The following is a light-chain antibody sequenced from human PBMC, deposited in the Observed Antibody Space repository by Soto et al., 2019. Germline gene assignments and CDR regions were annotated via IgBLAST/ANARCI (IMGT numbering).Light chain of an antibody. J-gene: IGKJ4*01. CDR3: QQFGALPT. CDR2: GAS. CDR1: QTISNTF. V-gene: IGKV3-20*01. Sequence: EIVLTQSPGTLSLSPGERATLSCKASQTISNTFLAWYQRRPGQAPRLLIYGASGRATGIPDRFSGSGSGTDFTLTISTLEPEDFAVYYCQQFGALPTFGGGTKVEIK.